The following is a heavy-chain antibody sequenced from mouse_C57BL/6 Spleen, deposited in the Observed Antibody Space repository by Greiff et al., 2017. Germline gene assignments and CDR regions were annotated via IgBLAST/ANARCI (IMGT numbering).Heavy chain of an antibody. V-gene: IGHV5-12*01. CDR2: ISNGGGST. CDR3: ARREGVIYYGRGYAMDY. Sequence: EVHLVESGGGLVQPGGSLKLSCAASGFTFSDYYMYWVRQTPEKRLEWVAYISNGGGSTYYPDTVKGRFTISRDNAKNTLYLQMSRLKSEDTAMYYCARREGVIYYGRGYAMDYWGQGTSVTVSS. J-gene: IGHJ4*01. CDR1: GFTFSDYY. D-gene: IGHD1-1*01.